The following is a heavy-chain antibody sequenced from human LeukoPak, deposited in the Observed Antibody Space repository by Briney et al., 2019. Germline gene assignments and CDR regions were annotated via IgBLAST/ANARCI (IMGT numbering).Heavy chain of an antibody. CDR1: GFSFSSYV. J-gene: IGHJ6*04. Sequence: PGGSLRLSCAASGFSFSSYVMSWVRQAPGKGLEWVGFIRSKAYGGTTEYAASVKGRFTISRDDSKSIAYLQMNSLKTEDTAVYYCTRDGLGWCSSTSCYTARDVWGKGTTVTVSS. CDR3: TRDGLGWCSSTSCYTARDV. D-gene: IGHD2-2*02. V-gene: IGHV3-49*04. CDR2: IRSKAYGGTT.